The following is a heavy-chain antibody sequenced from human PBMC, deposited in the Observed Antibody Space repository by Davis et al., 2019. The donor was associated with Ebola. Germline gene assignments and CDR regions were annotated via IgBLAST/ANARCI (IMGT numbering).Heavy chain of an antibody. V-gene: IGHV1-18*04. CDR1: GYTFTSYG. CDR3: ARAQFPTTSDH. D-gene: IGHD1-1*01. J-gene: IGHJ4*02. Sequence: AASVKVSCKASGYTFTSYGITWVRQAPGQGLEWMGWINPHNGNTNYAQNVQGRVTMTTDTSTSTAYMEVGSLRSDGTAVYYCARAQFPTTSDHWGQGTLVTVSS. CDR2: INPHNGNT.